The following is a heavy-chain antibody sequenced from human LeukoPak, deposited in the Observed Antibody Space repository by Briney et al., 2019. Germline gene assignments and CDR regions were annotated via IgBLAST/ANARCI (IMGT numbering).Heavy chain of an antibody. Sequence: ASVKVSCKASGYTFTSYYMHWVRQAPGQGLEWMGIINPSGGSTSYAQKFQGRVTMTRDTSISTAYMELSRLRSDDTAVYYCARDFYDILTGYSYWGQGTLVTVSS. J-gene: IGHJ4*02. CDR1: GYTFTSYY. V-gene: IGHV1-46*01. D-gene: IGHD3-9*01. CDR2: INPSGGST. CDR3: ARDFYDILTGYSY.